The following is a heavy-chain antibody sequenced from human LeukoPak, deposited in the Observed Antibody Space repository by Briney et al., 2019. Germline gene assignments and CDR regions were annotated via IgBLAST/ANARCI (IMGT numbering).Heavy chain of an antibody. J-gene: IGHJ6*02. Sequence: GRSLRLSCAASGFTFDDYAMHWVRQVPGKSPEWVSGISWNSGSIVYADSVKGRFTISRDNAKNSLYLQMNSLRAEDTALYYCARSGSRDSPGDVWGQGTTVTVSS. CDR3: ARSGSRDSPGDV. V-gene: IGHV3-9*01. D-gene: IGHD1-26*01. CDR2: ISWNSGSI. CDR1: GFTFDDYA.